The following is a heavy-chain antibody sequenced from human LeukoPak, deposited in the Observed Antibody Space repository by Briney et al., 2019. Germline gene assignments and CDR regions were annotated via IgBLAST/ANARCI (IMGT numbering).Heavy chain of an antibody. D-gene: IGHD6-13*01. CDR3: ARGIAAASERALDI. J-gene: IGHJ3*02. CDR1: GGSISSYY. Sequence: SETLSLTCTVSGGSISSYYWSWIRQPPGKGLEWIGYIYYSGSTNYNPSLKSRVTISVDTSKNQFSLKLSSVTAADTAVYYCARGIAAASERALDIWGQGTTVTVSS. V-gene: IGHV4-59*01. CDR2: IYYSGST.